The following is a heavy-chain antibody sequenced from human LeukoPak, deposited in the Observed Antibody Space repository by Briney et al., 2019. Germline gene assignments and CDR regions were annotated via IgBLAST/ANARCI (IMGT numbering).Heavy chain of an antibody. Sequence: SETLSLTCSVSGYSITSGYFWGWIRQPPGKGLEWIGSIYHSGSTNYNPSLKSRVTISVDTSKNQFSLKLSSVTAADTAVYYCARGVYYYGSGSYYTTNWFDPWGQGTLVTVSS. J-gene: IGHJ5*02. CDR1: GYSITSGYF. V-gene: IGHV4-38-2*02. D-gene: IGHD3-10*01. CDR3: ARGVYYYGSGSYYTTNWFDP. CDR2: IYHSGST.